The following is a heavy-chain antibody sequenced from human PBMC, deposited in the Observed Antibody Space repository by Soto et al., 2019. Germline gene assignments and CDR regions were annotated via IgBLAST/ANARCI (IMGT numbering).Heavy chain of an antibody. Sequence: QVQLQESGPGLVKPSQTLSLTCTVSGGSISSGVYDWSWIRQHPGKGLEWIGYIFYSGSTYYNPSLKSRVTISVDTSKSQFSLKLRSVTAADTAVYYCAIYDSSGSRGFQHWGQGTPVTVSS. CDR3: AIYDSSGSRGFQH. D-gene: IGHD3-22*01. CDR2: IFYSGST. J-gene: IGHJ1*01. V-gene: IGHV4-31*03. CDR1: GGSISSGVYD.